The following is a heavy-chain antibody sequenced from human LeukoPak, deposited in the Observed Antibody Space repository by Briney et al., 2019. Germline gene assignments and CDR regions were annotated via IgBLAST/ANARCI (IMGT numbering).Heavy chain of an antibody. D-gene: IGHD6-13*01. V-gene: IGHV1-69*04. J-gene: IGHJ3*02. CDR3: ARDRGSSSWYSPAGAFDI. CDR2: IIPILGIA. Sequence: ASVKVSCKASGATFSSYAISWVRQAPGQGLEWMGRIIPILGIANYAQKFQGRVTITADKSTSTAYMELSSLRSEDTAVYYCARDRGSSSWYSPAGAFDIWGQGTMVTVSS. CDR1: GATFSSYA.